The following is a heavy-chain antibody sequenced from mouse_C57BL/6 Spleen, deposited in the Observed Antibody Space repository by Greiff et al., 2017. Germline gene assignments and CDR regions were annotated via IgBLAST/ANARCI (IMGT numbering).Heavy chain of an antibody. D-gene: IGHD4-1*01. V-gene: IGHV5-16*01. CDR3: ARDRGLGLDY. CDR2: INYDGSST. J-gene: IGHJ2*01. CDR1: GFTFSDYY. Sequence: EVKLMESEGGLVQPGSSMKLSCTASGFTFSDYYMAWVRQVPEKGLEWVANINYDGSSTYYLDSLKSRFIISRDNAKNILYLQMSSLKSEDTATYYCARDRGLGLDYWGQGTTLTVSS.